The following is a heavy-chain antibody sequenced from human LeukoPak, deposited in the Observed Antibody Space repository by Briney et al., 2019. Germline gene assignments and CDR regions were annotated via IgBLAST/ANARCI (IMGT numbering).Heavy chain of an antibody. D-gene: IGHD2-2*01. V-gene: IGHV3-74*01. CDR3: VASWYYYYMDV. CDR1: GFTFSSYW. CDR2: INSDGSST. J-gene: IGHJ6*03. Sequence: GGSLRLSCAASGFTFSSYWMHWVRQAPGKGLVWVSRINSDGSSTSYADSVKGRFTISRDNAKNTLYLQMNSLRAEDTAVYYCVASWYYYYMDVWGKGTTVTVSS.